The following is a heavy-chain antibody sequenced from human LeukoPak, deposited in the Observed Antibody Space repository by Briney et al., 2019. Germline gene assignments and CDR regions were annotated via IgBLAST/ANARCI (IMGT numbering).Heavy chain of an antibody. V-gene: IGHV3-7*01. CDR2: INQDLSET. CDR1: GFTFTSYW. D-gene: IGHD5-18*01. Sequence: PGGSLRLSCAASGFTFTSYWMSWVRQAPGKGPEWVAHINQDLSETYYVDSVRGRFSIARDNAKNSVYLQMNGLRAEDTAAYYCARDPSRGYNYGYGDYWGQGTLVTVSS. CDR3: ARDPSRGYNYGYGDY. J-gene: IGHJ4*02.